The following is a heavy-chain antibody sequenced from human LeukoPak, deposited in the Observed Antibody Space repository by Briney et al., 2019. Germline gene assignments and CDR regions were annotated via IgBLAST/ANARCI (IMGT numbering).Heavy chain of an antibody. CDR3: ARDFSGSYSDFDY. V-gene: IGHV1-18*04. CDR2: ISAYNGNT. J-gene: IGHJ4*02. Sequence: ASVKVSCKASGYTFTGYYMHWVRQAPGQGLEWMGWISAYNGNTNYAQKLQGRVTMTTDTSTSTAYMELRSLRSDDTAVYYCARDFSGSYSDFDYWGQGTLVTVSS. CDR1: GYTFTGYY. D-gene: IGHD1-26*01.